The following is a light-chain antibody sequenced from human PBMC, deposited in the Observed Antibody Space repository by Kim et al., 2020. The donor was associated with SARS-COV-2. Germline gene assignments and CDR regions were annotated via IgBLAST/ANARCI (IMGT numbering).Light chain of an antibody. CDR2: LAS. J-gene: IGKJ2*01. CDR1: ENIGTW. CDR3: QHYSRFPYT. Sequence: SASVGDRVTITCRASENIGTWLAWYQQNPGRAPSLLIYLASTLESGVPSRFSGTGSGTEFSLSITSLQPDDFATYYCQHYSRFPYTFGQGTKL. V-gene: IGKV1-5*03.